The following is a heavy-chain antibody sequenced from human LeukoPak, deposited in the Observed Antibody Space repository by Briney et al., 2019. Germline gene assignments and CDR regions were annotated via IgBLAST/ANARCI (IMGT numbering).Heavy chain of an antibody. CDR2: MNPNNGGT. J-gene: IGHJ4*02. CDR1: GYTFSACY. CDR3: ASGYFDSSGYRTADVFDY. D-gene: IGHD3-22*01. V-gene: IGHV1-2*02. Sequence: ASVKVSCKASGYTFSACYMHWVRQAPGQGLEWMGWMNPNNGGTNYAQTFQGRVTMSRDTSINTAYMELSRLRSDDTAVYDCASGYFDSSGYRTADVFDYWGQGTLVTVSS.